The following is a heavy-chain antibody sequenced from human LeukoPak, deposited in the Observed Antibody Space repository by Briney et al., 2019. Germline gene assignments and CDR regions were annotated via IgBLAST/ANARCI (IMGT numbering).Heavy chain of an antibody. CDR2: VCYSGST. D-gene: IGHD1-26*01. J-gene: IGHJ3*02. CDR1: GGSITSHC. Sequence: SETLSLTCSVSGGSITSHCWGWIRRPPGKGLEWLGCVCYSGSTHYTPSLKSRVTISVDTSKNQFSLKLSSVTAADTAVYYCARESVYSGRYYAFDIWGQGTMVTVSS. V-gene: IGHV4-59*11. CDR3: ARESVYSGRYYAFDI.